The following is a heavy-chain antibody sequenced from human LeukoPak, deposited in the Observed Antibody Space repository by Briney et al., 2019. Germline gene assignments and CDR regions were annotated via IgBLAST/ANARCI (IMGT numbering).Heavy chain of an antibody. D-gene: IGHD3-9*01. CDR2: TSHDESNK. CDR1: GFTFNLFS. CDR3: ARSRLGLWLSVIDY. V-gene: IGHV3-30*03. Sequence: GGSLRLSCEASGFTFNLFSMHWIRQTPGKGLEWVSATSHDESNKLYADSVKGRFTISRDNSRDTVYLQMNNLRLDDAGTYYCARSRLGLWLSVIDYWGQGGLVTVSA. J-gene: IGHJ4*01.